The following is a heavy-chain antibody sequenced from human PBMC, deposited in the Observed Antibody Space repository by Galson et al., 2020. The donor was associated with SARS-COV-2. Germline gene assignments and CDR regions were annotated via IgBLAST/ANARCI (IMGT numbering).Heavy chain of an antibody. CDR2: ISYDGSNK. Sequence: TGGSLRLSCAASGFTFSSYAMHWVRQAPGKGLEWVAVISYDGSNKYYADSVKGRFTISRDNSKNTLYLQMNSLRAEDTAVYYCARDRERWLQGGFLGYWGQGTLVTVSS. CDR3: ARDRERWLQGGFLGY. V-gene: IGHV3-30-3*01. D-gene: IGHD5-12*01. CDR1: GFTFSSYA. J-gene: IGHJ4*02.